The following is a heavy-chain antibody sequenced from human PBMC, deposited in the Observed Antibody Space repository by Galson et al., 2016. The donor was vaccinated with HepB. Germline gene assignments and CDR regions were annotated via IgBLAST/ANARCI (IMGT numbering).Heavy chain of an antibody. Sequence: SLRLSCAASGFTFSSYALSWVRQAPGKGLEWVSAITGSGGSTFYADSVKGRFTISRDNSKNTLYLQMNSLRTEDTAVYYCAKELSVGVWGAYDYWGQGTLVTVSS. CDR3: AKELSVGVWGAYDY. CDR1: GFTFSSYA. V-gene: IGHV3-23*01. D-gene: IGHD3-16*01. CDR2: ITGSGGST. J-gene: IGHJ4*02.